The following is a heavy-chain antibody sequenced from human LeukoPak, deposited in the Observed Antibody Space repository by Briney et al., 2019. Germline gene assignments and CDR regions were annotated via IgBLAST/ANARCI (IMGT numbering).Heavy chain of an antibody. CDR1: GYTFTSYG. J-gene: IGHJ4*02. D-gene: IGHD3-10*01. V-gene: IGHV1-18*01. CDR2: ISAYSGNT. CDR3: ARSPILWFGDPHFEY. Sequence: GASVKVSCKASGYTFTSYGISWVRQAPGQGLEWMGWISAYSGNTNYAQKIQGRVTMTTDTSTSTAYMELRSLTSDDTAVYYCARSPILWFGDPHFEYWGQGTLVTVSS.